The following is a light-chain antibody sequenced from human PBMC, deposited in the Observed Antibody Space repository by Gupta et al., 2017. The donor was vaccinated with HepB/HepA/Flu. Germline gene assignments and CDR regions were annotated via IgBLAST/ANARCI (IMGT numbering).Light chain of an antibody. J-gene: IGKJ4*01. V-gene: IGKV1-6*02. CDR1: QGLRTD. Sequence: AIQMTQSPSSLSASVGDRVPITCRASQGLRTDLGWYQQKPGKAPQLLIYTAARLQSWVPSRFSGSGSGRDFTLTINNLEPEDFATYYCLQDYSYPLTFGGGTKVDIK. CDR3: LQDYSYPLT. CDR2: TAA.